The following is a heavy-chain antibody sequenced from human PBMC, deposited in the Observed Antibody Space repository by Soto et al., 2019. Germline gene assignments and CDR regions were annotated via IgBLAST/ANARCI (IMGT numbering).Heavy chain of an antibody. V-gene: IGHV1-46*03. CDR1: GYTFTSYN. CDR3: ARSSGWYYRAFDI. D-gene: IGHD6-19*01. CDR2: INPSGGST. Sequence: QVQLVQSGAGVKKPGASVKVSCKASGYTFTSYNMHWVRQPPGQGLEWMGIINPSGGSTSYAQKFQGRVTMTRDTSTSTVYMELRSLSSEDTAVYYCARSSGWYYRAFDIWGQGTMVTVSS. J-gene: IGHJ3*02.